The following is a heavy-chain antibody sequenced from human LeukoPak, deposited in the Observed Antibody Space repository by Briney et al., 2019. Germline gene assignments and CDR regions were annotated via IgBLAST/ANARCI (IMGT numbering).Heavy chain of an antibody. J-gene: IGHJ4*02. V-gene: IGHV3-21*01. CDR1: GFTFSSYS. CDR3: AKGRIFGVVIED. CDR2: ISSSSSYI. Sequence: GGSLRLSCAASGFTFSSYSMNWVRQAPGKGLEWVSSISSSSSYIYYADSVKGRFTISRDNAKNSLYLQMNSLRADDTAVYYCAKGRIFGVVIEDWGQGTLVTVSS. D-gene: IGHD3-3*01.